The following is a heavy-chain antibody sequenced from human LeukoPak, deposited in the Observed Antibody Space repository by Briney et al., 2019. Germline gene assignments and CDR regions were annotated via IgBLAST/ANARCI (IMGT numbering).Heavy chain of an antibody. CDR2: ISSGSSTI. D-gene: IGHD2-2*01. V-gene: IGHV3-48*02. Sequence: GGSLRLSCAASGFTFSSYSMNWVRQAPGKGLEWVSYISSGSSTIYYADSVKGRFTISRDNAKNSLYLQMNSLRDEDTAVYYCARKYIVVVPAAIQRPYYYYGMDVWGQGTTVTVSS. CDR3: ARKYIVVVPAAIQRPYYYYGMDV. J-gene: IGHJ6*02. CDR1: GFTFSSYS.